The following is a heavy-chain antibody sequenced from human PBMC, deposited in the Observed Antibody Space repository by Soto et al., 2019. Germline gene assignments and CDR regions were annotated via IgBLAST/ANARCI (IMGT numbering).Heavy chain of an antibody. CDR1: GGSVSSGSYY. V-gene: IGHV4-61*01. CDR2: VYYSGRI. J-gene: IGHJ4*02. Sequence: SETLSLTCTVSGGSVSSGSYYWSWIRQPPGKGLEWIGYVYYSGRINYNSSLKSRVTISVDTSKNQFSLKLTSVTAADTAVYYCARDEAGACSGDSCDYVGHLWGEGTQDTV. D-gene: IGHD2-15*01. CDR3: ARDEAGACSGDSCDYVGHL.